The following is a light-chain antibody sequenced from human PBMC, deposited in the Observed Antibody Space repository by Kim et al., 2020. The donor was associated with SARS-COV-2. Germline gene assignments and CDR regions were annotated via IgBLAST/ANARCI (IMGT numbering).Light chain of an antibody. CDR2: EVS. Sequence: LTQPPSASGSPGQSVAISCTGTNSDVGTYNYVSWYQQHPGKAPKLLIYEVSKRPSGVPDRFSGSKSGNTASLTVSGLQAEDEADYYCSVYGGSKVFG. CDR3: SVYGGSKV. V-gene: IGLV2-8*01. CDR1: NSDVGTYNY. J-gene: IGLJ3*02.